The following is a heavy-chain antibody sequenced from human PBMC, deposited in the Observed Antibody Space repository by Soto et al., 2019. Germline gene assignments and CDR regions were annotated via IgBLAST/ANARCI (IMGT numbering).Heavy chain of an antibody. J-gene: IGHJ6*02. V-gene: IGHV4-31*03. CDR2: IYYSGST. Sequence: PSQTLSLTCTVSGGSISSGGYYWRWIRQHPGKGLEWIGYIYYSGSTYYNPSLKSRVTISVDTCKNQFSLKLSSVTAADTAVYYCARVYCGIYCSGVGSDYYSGMDVWGQGTTVTVSS. D-gene: IGHD2-15*01. CDR3: ARVYCGIYCSGVGSDYYSGMDV. CDR1: GGSISSGGYY.